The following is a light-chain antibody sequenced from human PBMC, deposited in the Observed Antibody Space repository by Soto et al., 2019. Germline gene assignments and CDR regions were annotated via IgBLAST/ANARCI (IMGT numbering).Light chain of an antibody. CDR1: QSVSSY. J-gene: IGKJ5*01. CDR3: QQRSNWPIT. Sequence: EIVMTQSPATVSVSPVGIGTLSFMASQSVSSYLAWYQQKPGQAPRLLIYDASNRATGIPARFSGSGSGTDFTLTISSLEPEDFAVYYCQQRSNWPITFGQGTRLEIK. CDR2: DAS. V-gene: IGKV3-11*01.